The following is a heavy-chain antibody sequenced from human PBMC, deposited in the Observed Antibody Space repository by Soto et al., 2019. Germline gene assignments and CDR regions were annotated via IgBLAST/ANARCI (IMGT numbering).Heavy chain of an antibody. J-gene: IGHJ2*01. V-gene: IGHV4-34*01. CDR1: GGSFSGYY. CDR2: INHSGST. Sequence: SETLSLTCAVYGGSFSGYYWSWIRQPPGKGLEWIGEINHSGSTNYNPSLKSRVTISVDTSKNQFSLKLSSVTAADTAVYYCAREPTNYDFWSGSIGRTDWYFDLWGRGTLVTVSS. D-gene: IGHD3-3*01. CDR3: AREPTNYDFWSGSIGRTDWYFDL.